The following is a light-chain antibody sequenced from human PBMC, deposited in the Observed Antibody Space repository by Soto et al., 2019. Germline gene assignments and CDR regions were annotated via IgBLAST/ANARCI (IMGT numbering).Light chain of an antibody. CDR1: QSVSNNY. Sequence: EIVLTQSPGTLSLSPGERATLSCRASQSVSNNYLAWYQQKPGQAPRLLIYGASNRATGIPDRFSGSGSGTDFTLTFSRLEPDDFAVYYCQQYVSSGTFGQGTKVDIK. V-gene: IGKV3-20*01. CDR3: QQYVSSGT. J-gene: IGKJ1*01. CDR2: GAS.